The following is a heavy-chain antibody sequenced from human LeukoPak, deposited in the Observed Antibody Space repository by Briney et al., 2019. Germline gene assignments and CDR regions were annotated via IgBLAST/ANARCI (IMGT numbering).Heavy chain of an antibody. Sequence: SETLSLTCTVSGGSISSYYWSWIRQPPGKGLEWIGYIYYSGSANYNPSLKSRVTISVDTSKNQFSLKLSSVTAADTAVYYCARDENGYVWGSFRAWGQGTLVTVSS. V-gene: IGHV4-59*01. D-gene: IGHD3-16*02. CDR1: GGSISSYY. CDR3: ARDENGYVWGSFRA. J-gene: IGHJ5*02. CDR2: IYYSGSA.